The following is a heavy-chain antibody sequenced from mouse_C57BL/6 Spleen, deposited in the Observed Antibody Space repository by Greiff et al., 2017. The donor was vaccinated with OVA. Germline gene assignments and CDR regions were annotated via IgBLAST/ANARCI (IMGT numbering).Heavy chain of an antibody. CDR1: GYSITSGYD. CDR3: ARDRGVVYWYFDV. CDR2: ISYSGST. D-gene: IGHD1-1*01. J-gene: IGHJ1*03. V-gene: IGHV3-1*01. Sequence: EVQLQESGPGMVKPSQSLSLTCTVTGYSITSGYDWHWIRHFPGNKLEWMGYISYSGSTNYNPSLKSRISITHDPSKNHFFLKLNSVTTEDTATYYCARDRGVVYWYFDVWGTGTTVTVSS.